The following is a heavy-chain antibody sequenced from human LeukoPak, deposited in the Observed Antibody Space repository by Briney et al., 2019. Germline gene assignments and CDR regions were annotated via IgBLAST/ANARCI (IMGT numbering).Heavy chain of an antibody. Sequence: PGGSLRLSCAASGFTFSNYWMSWIRQPPGKGLEWIGEINHSGSTNYNPSLKSRVTISVDTSKNQFSLKLSSVTAADTAVYYCARAPAGSVGGYYYRPLRYWGQGTLVTVSS. CDR3: ARAPAGSVGGYYYRPLRY. J-gene: IGHJ4*02. V-gene: IGHV4-34*01. CDR2: INHSGST. D-gene: IGHD3-22*01. CDR1: GFTFSNYW.